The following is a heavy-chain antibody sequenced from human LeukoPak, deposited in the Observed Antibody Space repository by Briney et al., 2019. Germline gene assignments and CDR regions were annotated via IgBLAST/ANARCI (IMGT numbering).Heavy chain of an antibody. CDR1: GGTFSSYA. V-gene: IGHV1-18*01. J-gene: IGHJ5*02. Sequence: ASVKVSCKASGGTFSSYAISWVRQAPGQGLEWMGWVSAYNGNTNYAQKLQGRVTMTTDTSTSTAYMELRSLRSDDTAVYYCARRVVPAAKEDWFDPWGQGTLVTVSS. CDR3: ARRVVPAAKEDWFDP. D-gene: IGHD2-2*01. CDR2: VSAYNGNT.